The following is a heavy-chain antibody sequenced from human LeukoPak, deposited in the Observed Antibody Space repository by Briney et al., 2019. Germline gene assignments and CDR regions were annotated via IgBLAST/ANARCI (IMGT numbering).Heavy chain of an antibody. CDR1: GGSISSSGYY. J-gene: IGHJ4*02. D-gene: IGHD1-26*01. V-gene: IGHV4-39*07. CDR3: ARDLVVGATSPSSSYFDY. Sequence: NPSETLSLTCTVSGGSISSSGYYWGWIRQPPGKGLEWIGSIYYSGSTYYSPSLKSRVTISVDTSKNQFSLKLSSVTAADTAVYYCARDLVVGATSPSSSYFDYWGQGTLVTVSS. CDR2: IYYSGST.